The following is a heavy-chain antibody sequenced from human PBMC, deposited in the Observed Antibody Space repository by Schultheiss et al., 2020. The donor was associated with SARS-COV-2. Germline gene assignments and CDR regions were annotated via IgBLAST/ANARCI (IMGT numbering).Heavy chain of an antibody. V-gene: IGHV3-23*01. CDR3: AREGVTTDY. Sequence: GGSLRLSCAASGFTFSSYAMSWVRQAPGKGLEWVSSISGSGGRTYYADSVKGRFTISRDNAKNSLYLQMNSLRAEDTAVYYCAREGVTTDYWGQGTLVTVSS. J-gene: IGHJ4*02. CDR2: ISGSGGRT. CDR1: GFTFSSYA. D-gene: IGHD4-17*01.